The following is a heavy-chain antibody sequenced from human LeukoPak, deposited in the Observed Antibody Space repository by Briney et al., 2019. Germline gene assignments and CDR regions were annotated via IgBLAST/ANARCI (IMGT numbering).Heavy chain of an antibody. CDR2: IWYDGSNK. CDR3: ARDRRLGYCSSTSCPDDAFDI. J-gene: IGHJ3*02. Sequence: PGGSLRLSCAASGFTFSSYGMHWVRQAPGKGLEWVAVIWYDGSNKYYADSVKGRFTISRDNSKNTLYLQMNSLRAEDTAVYYCARDRRLGYCSSTSCPDDAFDIWGQGTMVTVSS. CDR1: GFTFSSYG. D-gene: IGHD2-2*01. V-gene: IGHV3-33*01.